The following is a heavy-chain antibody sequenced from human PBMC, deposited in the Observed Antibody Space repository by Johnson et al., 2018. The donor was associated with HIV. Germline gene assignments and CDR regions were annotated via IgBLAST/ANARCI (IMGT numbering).Heavy chain of an antibody. J-gene: IGHJ3*02. CDR2: IYSGGGT. D-gene: IGHD7-27*01. CDR3: AGKTGYDAFDI. Sequence: QVQLVESGGGVVQPGRSLRLSCAASGFTFSSYAMHWVRQAPGKGLEWVSIIYSGGGTYYADSVKGRFTISRDNSKNTLYLQMNSLRAEDTAVYYCAGKTGYDAFDIWGQGTMVTVSS. CDR1: GFTFSSYA. V-gene: IGHV3-NL1*01.